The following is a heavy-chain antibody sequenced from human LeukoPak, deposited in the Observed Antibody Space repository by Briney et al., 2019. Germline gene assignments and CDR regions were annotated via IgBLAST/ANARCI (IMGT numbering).Heavy chain of an antibody. CDR1: GFTFSNVW. CDR2: TSSSGSTI. V-gene: IGHV3-11*04. Sequence: GGSLRLSCAASGFTFSNVWMSWVRQAPGKGLEWISYTSSSGSTIYYADSVRGRFTMSRDNAKKSMYLQMNSLSAEDTAIYYCARGGSPYGMDVWGPGTTVTVSS. D-gene: IGHD3-10*01. J-gene: IGHJ6*02. CDR3: ARGGSPYGMDV.